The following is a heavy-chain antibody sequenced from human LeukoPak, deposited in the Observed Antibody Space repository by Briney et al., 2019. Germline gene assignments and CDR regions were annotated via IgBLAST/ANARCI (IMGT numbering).Heavy chain of an antibody. CDR3: ARDPGRAAAMGDWFDP. D-gene: IGHD6-13*01. J-gene: IGHJ5*02. Sequence: SETLSLTCTVSGASISSYYWSWIRQPAGKGLEWIGRIYTSGSTNYNPSLKSRVTISVDTSKNQFSLKLSSVTAADTAVYYCARDPGRAAAMGDWFDPWGQGTLVTVSP. CDR2: IYTSGST. CDR1: GASISSYY. V-gene: IGHV4-4*07.